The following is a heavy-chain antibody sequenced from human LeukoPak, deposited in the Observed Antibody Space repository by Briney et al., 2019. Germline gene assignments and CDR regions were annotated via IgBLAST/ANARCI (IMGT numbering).Heavy chain of an antibody. V-gene: IGHV4-59*12. D-gene: IGHD6-6*01. CDR2: IYYTGST. Sequence: SETLSLTCTVSGGSISGYYWTWIRQPPGKGLEWIGYIYYTGSTSYNPSLKSRVTISVDTSNNQFSLKLSSVTAADTAVYYCAKEVAARPAYYYYMDVWGKGTTVTVSS. CDR3: AKEVAARPAYYYYMDV. J-gene: IGHJ6*03. CDR1: GGSISGYY.